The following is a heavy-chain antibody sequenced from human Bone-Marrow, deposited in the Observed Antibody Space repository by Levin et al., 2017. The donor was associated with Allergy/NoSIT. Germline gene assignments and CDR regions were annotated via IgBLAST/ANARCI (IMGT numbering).Heavy chain of an antibody. V-gene: IGHV1-69*06. D-gene: IGHD2-15*01. Sequence: ASVKVSCKASGGTFSISYTISWVRQAPGQGLEWMGGIIPIFGTTDYAQKFQGRVTITADKSTDTVYMELNSLKSEDTAVYYCARGFHGYSHQFSWFDPWGQGTLVTVSS. J-gene: IGHJ5*02. CDR2: IIPIFGTT. CDR3: ARGFHGYSHQFSWFDP. CDR1: GGTFSISYT.